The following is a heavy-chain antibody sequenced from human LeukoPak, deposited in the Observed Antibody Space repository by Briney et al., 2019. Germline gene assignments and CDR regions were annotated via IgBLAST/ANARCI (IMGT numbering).Heavy chain of an antibody. CDR2: FDPEDGET. CDR1: GYTLTELS. D-gene: IGHD3-3*01. V-gene: IGHV1-24*01. J-gene: IGHJ3*02. Sequence: ASVKVSCKVSGYTLTELSMHWVRQAPGKGLEWMGGFDPEDGETIYAQKFQGRVTMTEDTSTDTAYMELSSLRFEDTAVYYCATSYDFWSGYYDAKDAFDIWGQGTMVTVSS. CDR3: ATSYDFWSGYYDAKDAFDI.